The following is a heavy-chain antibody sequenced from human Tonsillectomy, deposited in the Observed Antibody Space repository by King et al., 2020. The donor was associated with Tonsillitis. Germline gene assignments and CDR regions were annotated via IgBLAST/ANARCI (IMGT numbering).Heavy chain of an antibody. CDR3: AAYYTSLSD. V-gene: IGHV3-7*03. J-gene: IGHJ4*02. D-gene: IGHD3-10*01. Sequence: QLVQSRGGLVQPGGSLRLSCAASGFTFRTYWMSWVRQAPGKGLEWVANIKQDGSEKYYVDSVKGRFTISRDNAKNSLYLQMNSLGAEDTAVYYCAAYYTSLSDWGQGTLVTVSS. CDR1: GFTFRTYW. CDR2: IKQDGSEK.